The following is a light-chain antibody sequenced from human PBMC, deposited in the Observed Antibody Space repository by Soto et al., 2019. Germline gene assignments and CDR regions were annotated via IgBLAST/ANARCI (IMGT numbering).Light chain of an antibody. Sequence: EIALTQSPGTLSLSPGERATLSCRASQSVSSSYLAWYQQKPGQAPRLLIYGASSRATGIPDRFSGSGSGTDFTLTISRLEPEDFAVYYCQQYGSSPLTFGHGTRLESK. CDR2: GAS. CDR1: QSVSSSY. CDR3: QQYGSSPLT. V-gene: IGKV3-20*01. J-gene: IGKJ5*01.